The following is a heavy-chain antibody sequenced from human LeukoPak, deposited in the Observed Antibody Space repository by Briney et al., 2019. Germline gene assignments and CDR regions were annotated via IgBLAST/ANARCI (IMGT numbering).Heavy chain of an antibody. J-gene: IGHJ4*02. Sequence: GGSLRLSCAASGFIFSKYSMHWVRQAPGKGLEWVSGINWNGGSIGYADSVKGRFTISRDNAKNSLYLQINSLRAEDTALYYCARADKDGYGFFGFDYWGQGTLVTVSS. D-gene: IGHD5-18*01. CDR2: INWNGGSI. CDR1: GFIFSKYS. CDR3: ARADKDGYGFFGFDY. V-gene: IGHV3-20*04.